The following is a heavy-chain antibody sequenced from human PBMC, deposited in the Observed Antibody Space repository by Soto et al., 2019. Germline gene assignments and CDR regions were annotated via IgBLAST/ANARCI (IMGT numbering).Heavy chain of an antibody. CDR2: ISAYNGNT. CDR3: ARGYAVAVAGDYFDY. Sequence: ASVKVSCKASGYTFTSYGISWVRQAPGQGLEWMGWISAYNGNTNYAQKLQGRVTMTTDTSTSTAYMELRSLRSDDTAVYYCARGYAVAVAGDYFDYWGQGTLVTVSS. D-gene: IGHD6-19*01. J-gene: IGHJ4*02. CDR1: GYTFTSYG. V-gene: IGHV1-18*01.